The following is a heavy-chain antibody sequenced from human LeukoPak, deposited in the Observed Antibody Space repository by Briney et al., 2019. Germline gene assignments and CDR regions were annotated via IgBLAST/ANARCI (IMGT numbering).Heavy chain of an antibody. CDR3: ARGNGDYVSLFDY. CDR1: GFTFRSYW. D-gene: IGHD4-17*01. CDR2: INSDGRST. V-gene: IGHV3-74*01. Sequence: GGSLRLSCAASGFTFRSYWMHWVRQAPGKGLLWVSRINSDGRSTNYADSVKGRFTISRDNAKNTLNLQMNGLSAEDTALYYCARGNGDYVSLFDYWGQGTLVTVSS. J-gene: IGHJ4*02.